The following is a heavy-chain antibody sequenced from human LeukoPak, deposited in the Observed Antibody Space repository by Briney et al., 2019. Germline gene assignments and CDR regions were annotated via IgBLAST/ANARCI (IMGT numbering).Heavy chain of an antibody. CDR2: IYYSGNT. J-gene: IGHJ4*02. D-gene: IGHD2-2*01. CDR3: ARVCSNTSCLLDY. CDR1: GGSISNGGYY. V-gene: IGHV4-31*03. Sequence: PSETLSLTCTVSGGSISNGGYYWNWIRQHPGKGLEWIGYIYYSGNTYYNPSLKSRVTISVGTSKNQFSLKLSSVTAADTAVYYCARVCSNTSCLLDYWGQGTLVTVSS.